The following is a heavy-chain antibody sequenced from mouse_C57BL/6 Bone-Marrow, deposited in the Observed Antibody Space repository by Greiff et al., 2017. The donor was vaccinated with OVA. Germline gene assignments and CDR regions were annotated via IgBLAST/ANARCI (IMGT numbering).Heavy chain of an antibody. Sequence: EVQLQQSGGGLVQPKGSLKLSCAASGFTFNTYAMHWVRQAPGKGLEWVARIRSKSSNYATYYADSVKDRFTISRDDSQSMLYLQMNNLKTEDTAMYYCVPGSMVTTGQDYWGQGTTLTVSS. CDR2: IRSKSSNYAT. CDR3: VPGSMVTTGQDY. CDR1: GFTFNTYA. V-gene: IGHV10-3*01. D-gene: IGHD2-2*01. J-gene: IGHJ2*01.